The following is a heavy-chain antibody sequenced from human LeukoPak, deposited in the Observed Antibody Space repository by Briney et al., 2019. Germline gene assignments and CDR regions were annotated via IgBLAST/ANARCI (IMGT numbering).Heavy chain of an antibody. D-gene: IGHD5-12*01. CDR2: IYTSGST. Sequence: SETLSLTCTVSGGSISSYYWSWIRQPAGKGLEWIGRIYTSGSTNYNPSLKSRVTMSVDTSKNQFSLKLSSVTAADTAVYYCARFWRGYSGYDWYYFDYWGQGTLVTVSS. CDR1: GGSISSYY. V-gene: IGHV4-4*07. J-gene: IGHJ4*02. CDR3: ARFWRGYSGYDWYYFDY.